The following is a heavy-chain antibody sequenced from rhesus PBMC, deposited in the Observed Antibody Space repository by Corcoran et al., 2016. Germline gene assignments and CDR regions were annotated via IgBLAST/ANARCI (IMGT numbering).Heavy chain of an antibody. D-gene: IGHD5-42*01. V-gene: IGHV4-73*01. Sequence: QVQLQQWGEGLVKPSETLSLTCAVYGGSISGYYYWSWIRQPPGKGLEWIGYIYGNSASTNYNPSLKNRVTISKDTSKNQFSLKLSSVTAADTAVYYCARDGDTVGTAYFDYWGQGVLSPSPQ. CDR2: IYGNSAST. CDR1: GGSISGYYY. J-gene: IGHJ4*01. CDR3: ARDGDTVGTAYFDY.